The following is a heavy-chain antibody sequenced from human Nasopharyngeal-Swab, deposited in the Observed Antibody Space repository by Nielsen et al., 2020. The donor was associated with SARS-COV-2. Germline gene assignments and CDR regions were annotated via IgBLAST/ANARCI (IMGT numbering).Heavy chain of an antibody. CDR3: ARDLGGFGGY. V-gene: IGHV3-74*01. CDR1: GFTFSSSW. CDR2: INTDGRRT. J-gene: IGHJ4*02. Sequence: GDSLKISCAGSGFTFSSSWMHWVRQVPGEGLVWVSRINTDGRRTNYAESEKGRFTISRDNVKNMLYLQMNNLRPEDTAVYYCARDLGGFGGYWGQGTLATVSS. D-gene: IGHD4-23*01.